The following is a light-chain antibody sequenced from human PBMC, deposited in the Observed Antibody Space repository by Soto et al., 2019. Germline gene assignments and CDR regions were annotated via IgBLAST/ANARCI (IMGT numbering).Light chain of an antibody. CDR3: QQYHSLYT. J-gene: IGKJ2*01. CDR1: QSVSTW. Sequence: DIQMTQSPSTLSPSVGDRVTITCRASQSVSTWLAWYQQKPGKAPQLLIYDASSLESGVPSRFSGSGSGTDFTLTISSLQPDDFATYYCQQYHSLYTFGQGTKLEIK. V-gene: IGKV1-5*01. CDR2: DAS.